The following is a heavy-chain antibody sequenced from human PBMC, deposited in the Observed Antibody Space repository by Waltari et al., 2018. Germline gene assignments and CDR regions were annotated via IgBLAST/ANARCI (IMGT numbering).Heavy chain of an antibody. V-gene: IGHV4-30-4*08. J-gene: IGHJ6*02. Sequence: QVQLQESGPGLVKPSQTLSLTCTVSGGSISRGDYYWSWIRQPPGKGLEWIGYIYYSGITYYDPSLKSRVTISVDTSKNQFSRKMSSVTAADTAVYDCARSLPYYGSGSYSPHYYYYGMDVWGQGTTVTVSS. CDR2: IYYSGIT. D-gene: IGHD3-10*01. CDR1: GGSISRGDYY. CDR3: ARSLPYYGSGSYSPHYYYYGMDV.